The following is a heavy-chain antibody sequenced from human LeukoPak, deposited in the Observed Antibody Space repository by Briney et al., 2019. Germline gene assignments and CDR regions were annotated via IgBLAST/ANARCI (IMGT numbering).Heavy chain of an antibody. Sequence: GGSLRLSCAASGFTFSDYYMSWIRQAPGKGLEWVSYISSSGSTIYYADSVKGRFAISRDNAKNSLYLQMNSLRAEDTAVYYCARGGDIVVVPAAIDYWGQGTLVTVSS. J-gene: IGHJ4*02. CDR3: ARGGDIVVVPAAIDY. V-gene: IGHV3-11*01. D-gene: IGHD2-2*01. CDR2: ISSSGSTI. CDR1: GFTFSDYY.